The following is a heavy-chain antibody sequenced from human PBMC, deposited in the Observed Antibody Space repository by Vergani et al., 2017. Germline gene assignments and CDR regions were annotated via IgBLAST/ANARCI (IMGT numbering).Heavy chain of an antibody. CDR3: ARQSSSWSGWFDP. V-gene: IGHV4-38-2*01. CDR2: IYNSGST. D-gene: IGHD6-13*01. CDR1: GYSISSGYY. J-gene: IGHJ5*02. Sequence: QVQLQESGPGLVKPSETLSLTCAVSGYSISSGYYWGWIRQPPGKGLEWIGSIYNSGSTYYNPSLKSRVTISVDTSKNQLSLKLSSVTAADTAVYYCARQSSSWSGWFDPWGQGTLVTVSS.